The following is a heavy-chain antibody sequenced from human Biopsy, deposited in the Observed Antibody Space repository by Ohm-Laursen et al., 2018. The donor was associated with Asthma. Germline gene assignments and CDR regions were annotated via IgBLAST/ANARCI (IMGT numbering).Heavy chain of an antibody. CDR3: AKSADYYDSTDYLDF. V-gene: IGHV3-30*04. CDR2: ISHDGRES. J-gene: IGHJ4*01. D-gene: IGHD3-22*01. Sequence: SLRLSCTAFGFAFDSYAMYWVRQSPGKGPEWVALISHDGRESGYVDSVKGRFTISRDNAKNSLYLQMQSLRPEDTAFYYCAKSADYYDSTDYLDFWGRGTLVTVSS. CDR1: GFAFDSYA.